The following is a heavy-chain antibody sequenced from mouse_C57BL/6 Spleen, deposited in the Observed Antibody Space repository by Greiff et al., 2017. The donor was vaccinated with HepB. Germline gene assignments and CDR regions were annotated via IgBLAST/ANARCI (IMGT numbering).Heavy chain of an antibody. CDR3: ARAYYYLDY. J-gene: IGHJ2*01. Sequence: EVKVEESGGGLVKPGGSLKLSCAASGFTFSDYGMHWVRQAPEKGLEWVAYISSGSSTIYYADTVKGRFTISRDNAKNTLVLQMTSLRSEDTAMYYCARAYYYLDYWGQGTTLTVSS. CDR2: ISSGSSTI. V-gene: IGHV5-17*01. CDR1: GFTFSDYG.